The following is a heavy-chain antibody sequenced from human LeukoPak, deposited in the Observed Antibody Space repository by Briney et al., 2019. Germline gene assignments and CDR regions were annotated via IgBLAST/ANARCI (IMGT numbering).Heavy chain of an antibody. CDR2: INHSGST. CDR3: ARNKRGYSGYEIFDY. CDR1: GGSLSGYY. V-gene: IGHV4-34*01. D-gene: IGHD5-12*01. J-gene: IGHJ4*02. Sequence: PSETLSLTCAVYGGSLSGYYWSWIRQPPGKGLEWIGEINHSGSTNYNPSLKSRVTISVDTSKNQFSLKLSSVTAADTAVYYCARNKRGYSGYEIFDYWGQGTLVTVSS.